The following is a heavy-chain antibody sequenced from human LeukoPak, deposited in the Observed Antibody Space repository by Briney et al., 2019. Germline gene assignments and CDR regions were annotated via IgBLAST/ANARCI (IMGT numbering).Heavy chain of an antibody. Sequence: AGGSLRLSCAASGFTFSIYSMHWVRQAPGKGLEWVSSITSSSSYIYYADSVKGRFTISRDNAKNSLYLQMNSLRAEDTAVYYCARVSGDYYHTVDYWGQGTLVTVSS. V-gene: IGHV3-21*01. CDR2: ITSSSSYI. D-gene: IGHD4-17*01. J-gene: IGHJ4*02. CDR1: GFTFSIYS. CDR3: ARVSGDYYHTVDY.